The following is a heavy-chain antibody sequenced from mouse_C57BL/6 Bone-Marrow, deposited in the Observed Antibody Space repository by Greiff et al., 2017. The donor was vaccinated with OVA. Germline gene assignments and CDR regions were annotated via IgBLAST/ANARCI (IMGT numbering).Heavy chain of an antibody. CDR2: IDPEDGDT. D-gene: IGHD3-2*02. V-gene: IGHV14-1*01. CDR3: TTSPAQATKGAY. J-gene: IGHJ3*01. CDR1: GFNIKDYY. Sequence: VQLQQSGAELVRPGASVKLSCTASGFNIKDYYMHWVKQRPEQGLEWIGRIDPEDGDTEYAPKFQGKATMTADTSSNTAYLQLSSLTAEDTAVYYCTTSPAQATKGAYWGQGTLVTVSA.